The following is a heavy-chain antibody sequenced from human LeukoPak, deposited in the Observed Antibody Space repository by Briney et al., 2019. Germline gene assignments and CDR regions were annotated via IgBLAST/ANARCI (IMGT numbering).Heavy chain of an antibody. J-gene: IGHJ4*02. CDR3: ARYVKTGYDTPGLDF. V-gene: IGHV4-4*07. Sequence: PSETLSLTCTVSGGSISNYYWSWIRQPARKGLEWIGRIYTSGSTDYNPSLKSRVTMSVDTSKNQFSLKLRSVTAEDTAVYYCARYVKTGYDTPGLDFRGQGTLVTVSS. D-gene: IGHD5-12*01. CDR1: GGSISNYY. CDR2: IYTSGST.